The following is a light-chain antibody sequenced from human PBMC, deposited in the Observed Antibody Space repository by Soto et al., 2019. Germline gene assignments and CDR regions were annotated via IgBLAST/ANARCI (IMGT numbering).Light chain of an antibody. CDR2: GAS. CDR3: QQFGSSPGFT. Sequence: EIVLTQSPGTLSLSPGERATLSCRASQSINSRYLAWYQQKPGQAPRLLIYGASSRATGIPDRFSGSGSGTDLTLTISRLEPEDFAVYYCQQFGSSPGFTFGPGTKVAIK. V-gene: IGKV3-20*01. CDR1: QSINSRY. J-gene: IGKJ3*01.